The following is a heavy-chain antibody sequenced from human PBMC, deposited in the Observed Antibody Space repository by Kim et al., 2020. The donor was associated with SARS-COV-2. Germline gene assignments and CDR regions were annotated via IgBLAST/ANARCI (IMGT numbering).Heavy chain of an antibody. CDR3: TAMIVVAKGAFDI. V-gene: IGHV3-30*02. Sequence: YAYSVKGRFTISRDNSKNTLYLQMNSLRAEDTSVYYCTAMIVVAKGAFDIWGQGTMVTVSS. J-gene: IGHJ3*02. D-gene: IGHD3-22*01.